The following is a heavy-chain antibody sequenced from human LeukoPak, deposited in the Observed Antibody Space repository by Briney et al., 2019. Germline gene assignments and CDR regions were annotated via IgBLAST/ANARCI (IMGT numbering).Heavy chain of an antibody. Sequence: GGSLRLSCTVSGFTVSSNSMSWVRQAPGKGLEWVSSISSSSSYIYYADSVKGRFTISRDNAKNSLYLQMNSLRAEDTAVYYCARGPFGELLYDWFDPWGQGTLVTVSS. V-gene: IGHV3-21*01. CDR3: ARGPFGELLYDWFDP. CDR1: GFTVSSNS. J-gene: IGHJ5*02. CDR2: ISSSSSYI. D-gene: IGHD3-10*01.